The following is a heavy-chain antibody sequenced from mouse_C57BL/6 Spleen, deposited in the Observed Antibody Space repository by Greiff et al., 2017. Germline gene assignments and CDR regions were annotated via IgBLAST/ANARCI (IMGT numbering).Heavy chain of an antibody. D-gene: IGHD3-1*01. CDR2: IYPGDGDT. CDR1: GYAFSSSW. Sequence: VKLVESGPELVKPGASVKISCKASGYAFSSSWMNWVKQRPGKGLEWIGRIYPGDGDTNYNGKLKGKATLTADKSSSSAYMQLSSLTSKDTAVYFCARGEDRDYLDGWGQGTTLTVSS. CDR3: ARGEDRDYLDG. J-gene: IGHJ2*01. V-gene: IGHV1-82*01.